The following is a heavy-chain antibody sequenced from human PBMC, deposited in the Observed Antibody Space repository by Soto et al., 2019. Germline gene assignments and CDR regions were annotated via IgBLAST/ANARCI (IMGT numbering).Heavy chain of an antibody. Sequence: SETLSLTCTVSGGSISTYFWNWLRQPPGKGLEWIAYISDSGRILYNPSLKSRVTLSLDASKNQFSLRLSSVTAEDTAVYYCNRGELWFGELLGYWGQGTLVTVSS. J-gene: IGHJ4*02. CDR2: ISDSGRI. D-gene: IGHD3-10*01. CDR1: GGSISTYF. V-gene: IGHV4-59*12. CDR3: NRGELWFGELLGY.